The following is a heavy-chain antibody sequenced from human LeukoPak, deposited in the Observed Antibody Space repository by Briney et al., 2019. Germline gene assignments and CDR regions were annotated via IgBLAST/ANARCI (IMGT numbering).Heavy chain of an antibody. V-gene: IGHV4-59*08. D-gene: IGHD6-19*01. Sequence: SETLSLTCTVSGGSISSYYWSWIRQPPGKGLEWIGYIHYSGSTHYNPSLKSRVTISVDRSNNQFSLKLSSVTAADTALYYCAAAVAGSDNYYYMDVWGKGTTVTVSS. CDR3: AAAVAGSDNYYYMDV. CDR1: GGSISSYY. J-gene: IGHJ6*03. CDR2: IHYSGST.